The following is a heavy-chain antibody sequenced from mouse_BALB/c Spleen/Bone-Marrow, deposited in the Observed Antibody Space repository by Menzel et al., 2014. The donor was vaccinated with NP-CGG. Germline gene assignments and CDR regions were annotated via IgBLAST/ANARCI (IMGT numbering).Heavy chain of an antibody. J-gene: IGHJ3*01. CDR2: ISSGSSTI. V-gene: IGHV5-17*02. CDR3: ARGGNYAWFAY. CDR1: GFTFSSFG. D-gene: IGHD2-1*01. Sequence: EVMLVESGGGLVQPGGSRKLSCAASGFTFSSFGMHWVRQAPEKGLEWVAYISSGSSTIYYADTVKGRFTISRYNPKNPLFLQMASLRSDDTAMYYCARGGNYAWFAYWGQGTLVTVSA.